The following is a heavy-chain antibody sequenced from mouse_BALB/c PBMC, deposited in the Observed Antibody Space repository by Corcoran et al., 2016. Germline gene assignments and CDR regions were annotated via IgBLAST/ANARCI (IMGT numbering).Heavy chain of an antibody. CDR1: GFNFKDTS. CDR3: ARWDWYFDV. J-gene: IGHJ1*01. V-gene: IGHV14-3*02. CDR2: IDPANGNT. Sequence: EVQLQQSGTELVKPGASVKLSCTASGFNFKDTSMHWVKQRPEQGLAWIGRIDPANGNTKYDPKFQGKATITADTSSNTAYLQLSSLTSEDTAVYYCARWDWYFDVWGAGTTVTVSS.